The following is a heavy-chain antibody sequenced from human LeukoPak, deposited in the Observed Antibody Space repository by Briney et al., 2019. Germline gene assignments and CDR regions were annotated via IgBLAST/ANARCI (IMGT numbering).Heavy chain of an antibody. D-gene: IGHD3-22*01. J-gene: IGHJ4*02. CDR1: GYTFTVDD. CDR3: ARGRVNSGGYPWYFDS. V-gene: IGHV1-2*02. Sequence: ASVTLSFKASGYTFTVDDMHWVRQAPGQGKEGMGWINPNGGGTNYAQKFQGRVTMTTETSITTAYMELSRLRSDATAVYYCARGRVNSGGYPWYFDSGGQGTLATVSP. CDR2: INPNGGGT.